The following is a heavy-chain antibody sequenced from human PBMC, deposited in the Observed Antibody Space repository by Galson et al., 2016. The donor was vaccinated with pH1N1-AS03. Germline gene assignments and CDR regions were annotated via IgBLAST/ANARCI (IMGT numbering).Heavy chain of an antibody. J-gene: IGHJ6*02. CDR2: IYWDDDQ. V-gene: IGHV2-5*02. CDR3: ARSPGDYFYSLGMDV. CDR1: GFSLTTTGLG. Sequence: PALVKPTQTLTLTCTFSGFSLTTTGLGVGWIRQPPGKALEWLALIYWDDDQRYSPSLKNRLTITKDTFRHQVVLTMTNMDPADTGTYFCARSPGDYFYSLGMDVWGQGTTVTVS.